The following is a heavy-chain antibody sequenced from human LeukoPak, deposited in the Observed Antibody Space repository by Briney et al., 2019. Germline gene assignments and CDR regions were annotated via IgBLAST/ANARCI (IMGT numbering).Heavy chain of an antibody. V-gene: IGHV4-59*01. J-gene: IGHJ4*02. D-gene: IGHD6-19*01. CDR2: VYGSGYT. Sequence: GSLRLSCAASGFTFSSYAMSWIRQPPGKGLEWIGYVYGSGYTNYNPSLKSRVTMSMDTSKNHFSLKLTSVTAADTATYYCARETSLAGFASGLGFNYWGQGILVTVSS. CDR3: ARETSLAGFASGLGFNY. CDR1: GFTFSSYA.